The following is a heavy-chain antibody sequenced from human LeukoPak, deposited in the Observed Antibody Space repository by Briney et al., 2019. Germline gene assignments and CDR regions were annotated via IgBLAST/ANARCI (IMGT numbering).Heavy chain of an antibody. CDR2: IYHSGST. J-gene: IGHJ5*02. CDR1: GVSISSSTYY. Sequence: PSETLSLTCSVSGVSISSSTYYWGWIRQPPGKGLEWIGYIYHSGSTYYNPSLKSRVTISVDRSKNQFSLKLSSVTAADTAVYYCARVVRAAGGWFDPWGQGTLVTVSS. D-gene: IGHD2-2*01. CDR3: ARVVRAAGGWFDP. V-gene: IGHV4-30-2*01.